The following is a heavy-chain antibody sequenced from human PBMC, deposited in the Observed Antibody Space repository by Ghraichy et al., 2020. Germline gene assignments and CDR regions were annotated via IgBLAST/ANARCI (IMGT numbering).Heavy chain of an antibody. CDR2: IYYTGTT. V-gene: IGHV4-59*08. CDR1: GGSIRSHF. D-gene: IGHD5-18*01. CDR3: ARRGRGYSLYYYGLDV. Sequence: SETLSLNCTVSGGSIRSHFWCWIRQPPGKGLEWIGYIYYTGTTNYSPSLGGRASISLDTSKNQFSLSLTSVTAADTAVYYCARRGRGYSLYYYGLDVWGPGTTVTVSS. J-gene: IGHJ6*02.